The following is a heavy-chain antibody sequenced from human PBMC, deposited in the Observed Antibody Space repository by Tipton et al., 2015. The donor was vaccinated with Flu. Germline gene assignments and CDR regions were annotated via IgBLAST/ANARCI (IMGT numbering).Heavy chain of an antibody. CDR3: ARSITRDAFDI. Sequence: TLSLTCTVSGGSISSGDYYWSWIRQPPGKGLEWIGYIYYSGSTYYNPSLKSRVTISVDTSKNQFSLKLSSVTAADTAVYYCARSITRDAFDIWGQGKMVTVSS. CDR1: GGSISSGDYY. D-gene: IGHD2-2*01. J-gene: IGHJ3*02. V-gene: IGHV4-30-4*01. CDR2: IYYSGST.